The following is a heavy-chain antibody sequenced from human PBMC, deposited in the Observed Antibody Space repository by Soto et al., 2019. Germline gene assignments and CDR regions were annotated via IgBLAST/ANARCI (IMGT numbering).Heavy chain of an antibody. V-gene: IGHV3-23*01. J-gene: IGHJ4*02. Sequence: PGGSLRLSCAASGFTFSSYAMSWVRQAPGKGLEWVSSISASGGGTYYADSVKGRFTISRDNSKNTLYLQVHSLRAEDTALYHCAKISGSSDTVNWGQGTLVTVSS. D-gene: IGHD6-6*01. CDR2: ISASGGGT. CDR1: GFTFSSYA. CDR3: AKISGSSDTVN.